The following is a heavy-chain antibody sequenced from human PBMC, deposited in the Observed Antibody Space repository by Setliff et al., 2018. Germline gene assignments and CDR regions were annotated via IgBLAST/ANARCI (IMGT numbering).Heavy chain of an antibody. CDR2: ISSTSADI. Sequence: PGGSLRLSCAASGLPFSISSMHWLRQAPGKGLEWVSSISSTSADIFYADSVKGRFTISRDNAKNSLYLQMNNLRAEDTAIYYCAKDWVFPGSLDYWGQGTLVTVSS. J-gene: IGHJ4*02. V-gene: IGHV3-21*01. CDR3: AKDWVFPGSLDY. CDR1: GLPFSISS. D-gene: IGHD3-10*01.